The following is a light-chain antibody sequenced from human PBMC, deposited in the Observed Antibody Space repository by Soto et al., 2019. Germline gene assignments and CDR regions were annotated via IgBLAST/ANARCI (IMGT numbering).Light chain of an antibody. V-gene: IGLV2-11*01. Sequence: QSALTQPRSVSGSPGQSVTISCTGTSTDVGGYNYVSWYQQHPGKVPKLMIYDVSKWPSGVPDRFSGSKSGNTASLTISGLQAEDEADYYCSSYAGRDTLYVFGSGTKVTVL. CDR2: DVS. CDR3: SSYAGRDTLYV. J-gene: IGLJ1*01. CDR1: STDVGGYNY.